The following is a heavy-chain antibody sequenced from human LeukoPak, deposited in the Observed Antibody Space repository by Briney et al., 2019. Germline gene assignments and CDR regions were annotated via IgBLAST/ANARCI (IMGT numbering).Heavy chain of an antibody. CDR2: ISGSGDST. CDR1: GFTFSSYA. V-gene: IGHV3-23*01. Sequence: SGGSLRLSCAASGFTFSSYAMSWVRQAPGKGLEWVSAISGSGDSTYYGDSVKGRFTISRDNSKNTLYLQMNSLRADDTAVYYCARDYYYYYGMDVWGQGTTVTVSS. J-gene: IGHJ6*02. CDR3: ARDYYYYYGMDV.